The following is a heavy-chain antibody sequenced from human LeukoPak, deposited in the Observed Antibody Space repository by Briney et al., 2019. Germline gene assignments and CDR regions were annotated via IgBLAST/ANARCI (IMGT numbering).Heavy chain of an antibody. D-gene: IGHD5-12*01. Sequence: ASVKVSCKASGGTFSSYAISWVRQAPGQGLEWMGRIIPILGIANYAQKFQGRVTITADKSTSTAYVELSSLRSEDTAVYYCARSGGPYYFDYWGQGTLVTVSS. CDR2: IIPILGIA. CDR3: ARSGGPYYFDY. V-gene: IGHV1-69*04. J-gene: IGHJ4*02. CDR1: GGTFSSYA.